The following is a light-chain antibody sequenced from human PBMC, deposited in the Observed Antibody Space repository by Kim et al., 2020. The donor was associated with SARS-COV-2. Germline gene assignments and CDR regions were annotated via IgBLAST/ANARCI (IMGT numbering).Light chain of an antibody. V-gene: IGLV3-19*01. CDR1: SLRSYY. J-gene: IGLJ2*01. CDR2: GKN. Sequence: SSELTQDPAVSVALAQTVRITCQGDSLRSYYATWYQHKPGQAPILVIYGKNNRPSGIPDRFSGSSSGNTASLTITGTQAGDEADYYCNSRDSNDNVVFGGGTQLTVL. CDR3: NSRDSNDNVV.